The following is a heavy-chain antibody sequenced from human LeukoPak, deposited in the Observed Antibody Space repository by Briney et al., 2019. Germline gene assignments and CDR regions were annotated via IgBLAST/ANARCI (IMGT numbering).Heavy chain of an antibody. CDR2: IYYSGST. CDR3: ARGGYSGSYPDY. J-gene: IGHJ4*02. Sequence: PSETLSLTCTVSGGSISSYYWSWIRQPPGKGLEWIGYIYYSGSTNYNPSLKSRVTISVDTSKSQFSLKLSSVTAADTAVYYCARGGYSGSYPDYWGQGTLVTVSS. D-gene: IGHD1-26*01. CDR1: GGSISSYY. V-gene: IGHV4-59*01.